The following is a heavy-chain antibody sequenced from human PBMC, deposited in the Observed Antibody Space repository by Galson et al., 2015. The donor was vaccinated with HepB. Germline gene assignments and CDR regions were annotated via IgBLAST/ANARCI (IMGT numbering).Heavy chain of an antibody. CDR2: ISSSSSTI. CDR1: GFTFSSYS. Sequence: SLRLSCAASGFTFSSYSMNWVRQAPGKGLEWVSYISSSSSTIYYADSVKGRFTISRDNAKNSLYLQMNSLRAEDTAVYYCARRPSPGPQGSGSYYNSWGQGTLVTVSS. D-gene: IGHD3-10*01. CDR3: ARRPSPGPQGSGSYYNS. J-gene: IGHJ5*02. V-gene: IGHV3-48*01.